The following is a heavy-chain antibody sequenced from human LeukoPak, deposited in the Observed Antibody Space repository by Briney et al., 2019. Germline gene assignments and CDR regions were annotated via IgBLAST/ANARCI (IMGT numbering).Heavy chain of an antibody. CDR2: VGGDDTN. CDR3: AKDSWSRNGTYDAFDI. CDR1: GFILSEYA. D-gene: IGHD1-1*01. J-gene: IGHJ3*02. V-gene: IGHV3-23*01. Sequence: GGSLRLSCVASGFILSEYAMNWVRQAPGKGLEWVSVVGGDDTNYYIDSAKGRFTISRDNSKNTLSLQMNNLRPEDTAVYYCAKDSWSRNGTYDAFDIWGQGTMVTVSS.